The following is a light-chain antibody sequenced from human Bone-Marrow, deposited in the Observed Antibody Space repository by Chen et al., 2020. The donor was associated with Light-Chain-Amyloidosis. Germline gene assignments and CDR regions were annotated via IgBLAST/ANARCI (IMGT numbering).Light chain of an antibody. V-gene: IGLV3-19*01. J-gene: IGLJ2*01. Sequence: SSELTQVPSVSVALGQTVRITCQGDSLRSYFANWYQQKPGQALIIVIYGQNNRPSGIPDRFSGSISGNTASLTITGAQAEDEADYYCNSRDIIGNHVVFGGGTKLTVL. CDR2: GQN. CDR1: SLRSYF. CDR3: NSRDIIGNHVV.